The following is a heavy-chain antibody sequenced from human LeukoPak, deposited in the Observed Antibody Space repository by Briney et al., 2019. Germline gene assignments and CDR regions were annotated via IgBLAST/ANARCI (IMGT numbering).Heavy chain of an antibody. CDR3: ARGPYSYDSSGAFDI. D-gene: IGHD3-22*01. CDR2: IYTSGST. J-gene: IGHJ3*02. V-gene: IGHV4-61*02. Sequence: SSETLSLTCTVSGGSISSGSYYWSWIRQPAGKGLEWIGRIYTSGSTNYNPSLKSRVTISVDTSKNQFSLKLSSVTAADTAVYFCARGPYSYDSSGAFDIWGQGTMVTVSS. CDR1: GGSISSGSYY.